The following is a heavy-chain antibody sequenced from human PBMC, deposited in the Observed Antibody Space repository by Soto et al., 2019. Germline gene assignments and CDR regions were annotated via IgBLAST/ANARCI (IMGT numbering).Heavy chain of an antibody. Sequence: QVQLVESGGGVVQPGRSLRLSCAASGFTFSRHTMHWVRQAPGKGLEWVAAISDDGSNTYYADSVKGRFTISRDNSKNTLYLPMNMLSGEDTAVQHCAREVYYDFWSGFNTHPYYFDDWGQGTLVTVSS. CDR3: AREVYYDFWSGFNTHPYYFDD. V-gene: IGHV3-30-3*01. CDR2: ISDDGSNT. D-gene: IGHD3-3*01. CDR1: GFTFSRHT. J-gene: IGHJ4*02.